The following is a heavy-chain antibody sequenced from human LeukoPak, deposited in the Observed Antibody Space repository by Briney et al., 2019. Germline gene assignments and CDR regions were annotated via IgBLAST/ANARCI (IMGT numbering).Heavy chain of an antibody. Sequence: GGSLRLSCAASGFTFSSYGMHRVRQAPGKGLEWVAVIWYDGSNKYYADSVKGRFTISRDNSKNTLYLQMNSLRAEDTAVYYCANGPRRGYSGYDGDYWGQGTLVTVSS. CDR2: IWYDGSNK. CDR3: ANGPRRGYSGYDGDY. V-gene: IGHV3-33*06. J-gene: IGHJ4*02. D-gene: IGHD5-12*01. CDR1: GFTFSSYG.